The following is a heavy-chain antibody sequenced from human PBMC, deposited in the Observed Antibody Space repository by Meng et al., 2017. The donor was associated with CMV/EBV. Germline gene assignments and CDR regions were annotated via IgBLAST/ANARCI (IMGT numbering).Heavy chain of an antibody. CDR3: VREMRATGYYYYGMDV. CDR1: GFTFSSYW. J-gene: IGHJ6*02. Sequence: GGSLRLSCAASGFTFSSYWMSWVRQAPGKGLEWVANIKQDGSEKYYVDSVKGRFTISRDNAKNSLYLQMNSLRAEDTAVYYCVREMRATGYYYYGMDVWGQGTTVTVSS. CDR2: IKQDGSEK. V-gene: IGHV3-7*01. D-gene: IGHD5-12*01.